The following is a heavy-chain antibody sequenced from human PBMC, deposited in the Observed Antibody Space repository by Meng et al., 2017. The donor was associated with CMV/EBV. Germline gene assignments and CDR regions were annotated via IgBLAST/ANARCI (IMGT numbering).Heavy chain of an antibody. CDR1: GGSISSYY. CDR3: ARNKARSSSSWYHFDY. J-gene: IGHJ4*02. CDR2: IYYSGST. V-gene: IGHV4-59*01. D-gene: IGHD6-13*01. Sequence: SETLSLTCTVSGGSISSYYWSWIRQPPGKGLEWIGYIYYSGSTNYNPSLKSRVTISVDTSKNQFSLKLSSVTAADTAVYYCARNKARSSSSWYHFDYWGQGTLDTVSS.